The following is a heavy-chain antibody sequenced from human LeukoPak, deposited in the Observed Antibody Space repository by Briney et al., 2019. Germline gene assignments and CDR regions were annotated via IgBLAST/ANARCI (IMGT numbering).Heavy chain of an antibody. CDR1: GGSFSGYY. Sequence: PSETLSLTCAAYGGSFSGYYWSWIRQPPGKGLEWIGEINHSGSTNYNPSLKSRVTISVDTSRNQFSLKLSSVTAADTAVYYCARGRSSGQQYKPYYYFDYWGQGTLVTVSS. CDR2: INHSGST. J-gene: IGHJ4*02. V-gene: IGHV4-34*01. D-gene: IGHD6-6*01. CDR3: ARGRSSGQQYKPYYYFDY.